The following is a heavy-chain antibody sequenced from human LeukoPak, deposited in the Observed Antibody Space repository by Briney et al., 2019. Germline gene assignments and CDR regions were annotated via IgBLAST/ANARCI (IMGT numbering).Heavy chain of an antibody. Sequence: PSETLSLTCAVSGYSISSGYFWRWIRQPPGKGLEWIGSMYHTGTTYYNPSLRSRVTMSVDTSKNQFSLKLTSVTAADTAVYYCARPPVDGDYGAAFDRWGQGTLVTVPS. CDR2: MYHTGTT. J-gene: IGHJ4*02. V-gene: IGHV4-38-2*01. D-gene: IGHD4-17*01. CDR3: ARPPVDGDYGAAFDR. CDR1: GYSISSGYF.